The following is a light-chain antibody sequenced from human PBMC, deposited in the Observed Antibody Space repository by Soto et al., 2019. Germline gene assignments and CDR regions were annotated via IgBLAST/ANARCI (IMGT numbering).Light chain of an antibody. CDR3: CSYARSNTFVV. J-gene: IGLJ3*02. V-gene: IGLV2-23*02. Sequence: QSVLTQPASVSGSPGQSITISCTGVSSDVGSYDLVSWYQHHPGRVPRLIIYEAVKRPSGVSIRFSASKSGNTASLTISGLQAEDEADYYCCSYARSNTFVVFGGGTKLTV. CDR2: EAV. CDR1: SSDVGSYDL.